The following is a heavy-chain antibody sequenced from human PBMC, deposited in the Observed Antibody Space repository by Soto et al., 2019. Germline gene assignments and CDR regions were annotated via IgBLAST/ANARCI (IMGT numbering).Heavy chain of an antibody. CDR2: ISGSGGST. J-gene: IGHJ6*02. CDR1: GFTFSSYA. D-gene: IGHD5-18*01. Sequence: GGSLRLSCAASGFTFSSYAMSWVRQAPGKGLEWVSAISGSGGSTYYADSVKGRFTISRDNSKNTLYLQMNSLRAEDTAVYYCAKGDADTAMVIVDYGMDVWGQGTTVTVSS. CDR3: AKGDADTAMVIVDYGMDV. V-gene: IGHV3-23*01.